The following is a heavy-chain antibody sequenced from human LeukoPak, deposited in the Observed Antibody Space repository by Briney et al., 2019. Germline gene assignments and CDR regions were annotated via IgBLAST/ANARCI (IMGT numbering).Heavy chain of an antibody. CDR1: GFTFSSYG. J-gene: IGHJ5*01. Sequence: GGSLRLSCAASGFTFSSYGMHWVRQAPGKGLEWVAFIRYDGSDKYYADSVRGRFTISRDNSKNTLHLQMRSLRAEDTAVYYCAKPHNARSTSWFDYWGQGTLVTVSS. D-gene: IGHD2-2*01. CDR2: IRYDGSDK. V-gene: IGHV3-30*02. CDR3: AKPHNARSTSWFDY.